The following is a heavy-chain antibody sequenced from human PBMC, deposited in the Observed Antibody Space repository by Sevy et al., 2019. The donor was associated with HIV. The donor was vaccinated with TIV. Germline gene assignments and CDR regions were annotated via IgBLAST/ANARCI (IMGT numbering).Heavy chain of an antibody. J-gene: IGHJ4*02. CDR2: IDPSDSYT. CDR1: GYSFTTYW. CDR3: ARHLGYHDSGTYYDYFDY. V-gene: IGHV5-10-1*01. D-gene: IGHD3-10*01. Sequence: GESLKISCKGSGYSFTTYWITWVRQMPGKGLEWMGRIDPSDSYTNYSPSFQGHVTISADKSISTVYLQWSSLKASDTAMYYCARHLGYHDSGTYYDYFDYWGQGTLVTVSS.